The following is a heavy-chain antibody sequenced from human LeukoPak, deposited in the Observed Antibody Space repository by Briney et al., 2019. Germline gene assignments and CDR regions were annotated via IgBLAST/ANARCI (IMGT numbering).Heavy chain of an antibody. CDR2: IKQDGSQK. J-gene: IGHJ4*02. Sequence: GGSLRLSCAASGFTFSNYWMSWVRQAPGKGLEWVANIKQDGSQKYYVDSVKGRLTISRDNAKNSLYLQMNSLRVEDTAVYYCAGSTWETHFDCWGQGSLVTVSS. V-gene: IGHV3-7*05. CDR3: AGSTWETHFDC. CDR1: GFTFSNYW. D-gene: IGHD6-13*01.